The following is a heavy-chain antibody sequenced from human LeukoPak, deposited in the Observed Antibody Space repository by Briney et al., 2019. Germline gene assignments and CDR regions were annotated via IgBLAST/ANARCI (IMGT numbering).Heavy chain of an antibody. D-gene: IGHD3-3*01. J-gene: IGHJ5*02. V-gene: IGHV1-2*02. CDR3: ARGGADFWSGYFGRNWFDP. Sequence: ASVKVSCKASGYTFTGYYMHWVRQAPGQGLEWMGWINPNSGGTNYAQKFQGRVTMTRDTSISTAYMELSRLRSDDTAVYYCARGGADFWSGYFGRNWFDPWGQGTLVTVSS. CDR2: INPNSGGT. CDR1: GYTFTGYY.